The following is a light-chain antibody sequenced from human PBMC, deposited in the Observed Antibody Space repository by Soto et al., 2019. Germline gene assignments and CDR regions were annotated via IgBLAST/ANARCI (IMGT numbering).Light chain of an antibody. CDR2: AAS. Sequence: DIQMTQSPSSVSASVGDRVTFTCRASQGISSRLAWYQQKPGKAPNLLIYAASSLQSGVPSIFSGSGSETDFTLTIGSQQPEDCATYYCQQTNSFPLTFGGGTKVDIK. J-gene: IGKJ4*01. CDR3: QQTNSFPLT. V-gene: IGKV1-12*01. CDR1: QGISSR.